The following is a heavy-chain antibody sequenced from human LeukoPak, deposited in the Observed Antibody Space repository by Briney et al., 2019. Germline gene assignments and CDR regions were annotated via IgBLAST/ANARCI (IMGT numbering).Heavy chain of an antibody. V-gene: IGHV3-7*01. CDR3: VKDWDS. J-gene: IGHJ4*02. CDR2: IKFDGSEI. CDR1: GFTFSTSW. Sequence: GGSLRLSCSGSGFTFSTSWMFWARQAPGMGLEWVARIKFDGSEIYYVDSVRDRFTISRDNGKNLLYLYMNSLRADDAAVYYCVKDWDSWGQGTLVTVSS.